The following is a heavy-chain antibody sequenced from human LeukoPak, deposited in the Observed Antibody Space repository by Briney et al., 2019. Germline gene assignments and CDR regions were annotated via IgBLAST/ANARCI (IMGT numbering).Heavy chain of an antibody. CDR1: GVSISTHY. V-gene: IGHV4-59*11. CDR3: AREANYYGSGSYFEGTFDY. Sequence: PSETLSLTCNVSGVSISTHYWGWIRQSPGKGLEWIGFIYHSGTTNYNPSLKSRVTISIDTSKNEFSLKLTSVTAADTAVYFCAREANYYGSGSYFEGTFDYWGQGSMVTVSS. D-gene: IGHD3-10*01. J-gene: IGHJ4*02. CDR2: IYHSGTT.